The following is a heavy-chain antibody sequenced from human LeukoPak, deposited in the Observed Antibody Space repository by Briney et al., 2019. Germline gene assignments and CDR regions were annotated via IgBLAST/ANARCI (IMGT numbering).Heavy chain of an antibody. D-gene: IGHD2-15*01. CDR1: GFTFSSYS. Sequence: GGSLRLSCAASGFTFSSYSMNWVRQAPGKGLEWVSSISSSSSYIYYADSVKGRFTISRDNAKNSLYLQMNSLRAEDTAVYYCARDYCSGGSCIGYWGQGTLVTVSS. CDR2: ISSSSSYI. J-gene: IGHJ4*02. V-gene: IGHV3-21*01. CDR3: ARDYCSGGSCIGY.